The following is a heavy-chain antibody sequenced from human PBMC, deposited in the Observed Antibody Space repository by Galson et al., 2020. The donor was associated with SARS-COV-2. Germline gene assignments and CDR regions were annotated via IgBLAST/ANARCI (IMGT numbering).Heavy chain of an antibody. CDR3: ARSRGAMTGDKCDGMVV. V-gene: IGHV1-2*04. J-gene: IGHJ6*02. CDR2: INPNSGGT. Sequence: ASVTVSCQASGYTFSGYYMHWVRQAPGQGLEWMGWINPNSGGTNYAQKFQGWVTMTRDTSISTDYMEVTRLRSDDTAVYYWARSRGAMTGDKCDGMVVWGQVTTVTFSS. CDR1: GYTFSGYY. D-gene: IGHD2-2*01.